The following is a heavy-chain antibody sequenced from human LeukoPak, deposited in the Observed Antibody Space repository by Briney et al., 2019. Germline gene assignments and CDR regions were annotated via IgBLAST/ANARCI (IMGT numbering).Heavy chain of an antibody. CDR1: GFTFSDYY. CDR3: ARTAYYYDSGGYDDAFDI. V-gene: IGHV3-11*01. Sequence: GGSLRLSCAASGFTFSDYYMSWIRQAPGKGLKWVSHISRSGSTRYYADSLKGRFTISRDNAKNSLYLQMNSLRAEDTAVYYCARTAYYYDSGGYDDAFDIWGQGTMVTVSS. J-gene: IGHJ3*02. D-gene: IGHD3-22*01. CDR2: ISRSGSTR.